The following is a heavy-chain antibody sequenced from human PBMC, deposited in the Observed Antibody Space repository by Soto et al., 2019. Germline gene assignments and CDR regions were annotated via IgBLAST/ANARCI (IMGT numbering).Heavy chain of an antibody. CDR1: GFTFSSYA. CDR2: ISGSGGST. J-gene: IGHJ5*02. V-gene: IGHV3-23*01. CDR3: AKDSMITFGGVINWFDP. Sequence: VRLLESGGGLVQPGGSLRLSCAASGFTFSSYAMSWVRQAPGKGLEWVSAISGSGGSTYYADSVKGRFTISRDNSKNPLYLQMNSLRAEDTAVYYCAKDSMITFGGVINWFDPWGQGTLVTVSS. D-gene: IGHD3-16*01.